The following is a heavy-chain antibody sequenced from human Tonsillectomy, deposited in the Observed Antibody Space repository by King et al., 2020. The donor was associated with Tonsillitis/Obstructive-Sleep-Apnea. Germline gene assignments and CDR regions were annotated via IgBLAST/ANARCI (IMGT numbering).Heavy chain of an antibody. V-gene: IGHV3-30*04. CDR3: ARQRVSMIVVDPSFDY. CDR2: ISYDGSNK. Sequence: QVQLVESGGGVVQPGRSLRLSCAASGFTFSSYALHWVRQAPGKGLEWVALISYDGSNKYHADSVKGRFTISRDNSKNTLYLQMSSLRAEDTALYYCARQRVSMIVVDPSFDYWGQGTLVTVSS. CDR1: GFTFSSYA. D-gene: IGHD3-22*01. J-gene: IGHJ4*02.